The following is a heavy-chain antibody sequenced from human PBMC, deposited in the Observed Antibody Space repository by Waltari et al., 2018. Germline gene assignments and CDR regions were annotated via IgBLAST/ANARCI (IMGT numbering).Heavy chain of an antibody. CDR1: GFSSSGPT. CDR3: SGGEVTGTDF. J-gene: IGHJ4*02. Sequence: EVQVVESGGGLVQPGGSLKLPCATSGFSSSGPTIHGVRQTSGKGLEWVGSIRREPYNYATAYSASVKGRFTISRDDSKNTAYLQMNSLMTEDTAVYYCSGGEVTGTDFWGQGTLVTVSS. D-gene: IGHD6-19*01. V-gene: IGHV3-73*01. CDR2: IRREPYNYAT.